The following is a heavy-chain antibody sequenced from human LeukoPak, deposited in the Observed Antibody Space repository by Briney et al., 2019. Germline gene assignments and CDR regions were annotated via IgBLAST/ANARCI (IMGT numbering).Heavy chain of an antibody. J-gene: IGHJ4*02. CDR1: GFTFSSYG. Sequence: PGGSLRLSXAASGFTFSSYGMHWVSQAPGKGLEWVAFIRYDGSNKYYADSVKGRFTISRDNSKNTLYLQMNSLRAEDTAVYYCVRYYCSGGSCYSDYWGQGTLVTVSS. CDR3: VRYYCSGGSCYSDY. V-gene: IGHV3-30*02. CDR2: IRYDGSNK. D-gene: IGHD2-15*01.